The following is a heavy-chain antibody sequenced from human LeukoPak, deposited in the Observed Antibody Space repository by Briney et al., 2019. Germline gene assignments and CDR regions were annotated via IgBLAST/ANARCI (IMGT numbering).Heavy chain of an antibody. Sequence: ASVKVSCKASGYSFTNYDINWVRQATGQGLEWMGWMNPKSGDTGYSQKFQGRVTITRNTSISTAYMELSSLRSEDTAVYYCARGEVVVATPVHPWGQGTLVTVSS. V-gene: IGHV1-8*03. J-gene: IGHJ5*02. D-gene: IGHD2-15*01. CDR2: MNPKSGDT. CDR3: ARGEVVVATPVHP. CDR1: GYSFTNYD.